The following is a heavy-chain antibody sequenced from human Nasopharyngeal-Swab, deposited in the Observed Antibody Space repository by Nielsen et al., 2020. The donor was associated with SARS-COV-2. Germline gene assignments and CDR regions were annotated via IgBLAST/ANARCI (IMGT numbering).Heavy chain of an antibody. CDR3: ATADSGWRFDY. CDR2: IYRSGST. V-gene: IGHV4-4*02. Sequence: WIRQPPGKGLEWIGEIYRSGSTNYNPSLKSRVTISVDKSKNQFSLKLSSVTAADTAVYYCATADSGWRFDYWGQGTLVTVSS. J-gene: IGHJ4*02. D-gene: IGHD6-19*01.